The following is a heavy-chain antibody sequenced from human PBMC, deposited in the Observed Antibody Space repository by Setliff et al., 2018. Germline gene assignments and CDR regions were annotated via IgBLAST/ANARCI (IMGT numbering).Heavy chain of an antibody. V-gene: IGHV4-34*01. Sequence: PSETLSLTCSVYGESFSNNYWSWIRQTPGKGLEWIGESNHGGSTSYHPSLKSRVSISLDTSKNQFSLKLISVTAADTAVYYCARANKKLDYYYYYYMDVWGKGTTVTVSS. J-gene: IGHJ6*03. CDR1: GESFSNNY. D-gene: IGHD1-1*01. CDR2: SNHGGST. CDR3: ARANKKLDYYYYYYMDV.